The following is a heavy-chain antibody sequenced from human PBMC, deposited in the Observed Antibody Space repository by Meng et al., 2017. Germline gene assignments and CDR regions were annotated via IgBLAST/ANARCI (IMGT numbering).Heavy chain of an antibody. CDR1: GYSISSGYY. J-gene: IGHJ4*02. V-gene: IGHV4-38-2*02. CDR3: ARDLMTTDI. CDR2: IYHSGST. Sequence: SETLSLTCNVSGYSISSGYYWGWIRQPPGKGLEWIGSIYHSGSTYYNPSLKSRVTISVDTSKNQFSLKLSSVTAADTAVYYCARDLMTTDIWGQGTLVTVSS. D-gene: IGHD4-17*01.